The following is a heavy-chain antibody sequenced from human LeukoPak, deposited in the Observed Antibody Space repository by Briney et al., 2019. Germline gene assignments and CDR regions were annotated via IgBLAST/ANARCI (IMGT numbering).Heavy chain of an antibody. CDR2: IYYSGST. V-gene: IGHV4-59*01. D-gene: IGHD3-22*01. CDR3: ARVPYYYDSSGYYYGYYYYYMDV. CDR1: GGSISSYY. J-gene: IGHJ6*03. Sequence: SETLSLTCTVSGGSISSYYWSWIRQPPGKGLEWIGYIYYSGSTNYNPSLKSRVTISVDTSKNQFSLKLSSVTAADTAVYYCARVPYYYDSSGYYYGYYYYYMDVWGKGTTVTVSS.